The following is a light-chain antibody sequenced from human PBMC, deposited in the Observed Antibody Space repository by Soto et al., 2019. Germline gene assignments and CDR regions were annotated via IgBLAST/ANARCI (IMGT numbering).Light chain of an antibody. V-gene: IGKV1-5*01. CDR3: HTYNSYSLHT. J-gene: IGKJ2*01. Sequence: DIQMTQSPSTLSSSLGARITITCPDSQSVSRRLAWYQQKPGKAPKLLIYDASSLESGVPSRFSGRGSGTEFTLTISSLQPDDCATYYCHTYNSYSLHTFGQGTKVDIK. CDR2: DAS. CDR1: QSVSRR.